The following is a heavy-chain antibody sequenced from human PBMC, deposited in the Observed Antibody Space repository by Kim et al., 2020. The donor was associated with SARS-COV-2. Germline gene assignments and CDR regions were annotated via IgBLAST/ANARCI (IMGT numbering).Heavy chain of an antibody. D-gene: IGHD6-13*01. V-gene: IGHV1-18*01. Sequence: ASVKVSCKASGYTFTSYGISWVRQAPGQGLEWMGWISAYNGNTNYAQKLQGRVTMTTDTSTSTAYMELRSLRSDDTAVYYCARAAYGIAAATFDPWGQGTLVTVSS. CDR3: ARAAYGIAAATFDP. J-gene: IGHJ5*02. CDR1: GYTFTSYG. CDR2: ISAYNGNT.